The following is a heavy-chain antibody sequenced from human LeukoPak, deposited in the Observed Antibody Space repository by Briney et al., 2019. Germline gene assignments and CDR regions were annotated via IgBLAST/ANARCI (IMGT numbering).Heavy chain of an antibody. J-gene: IGHJ4*02. CDR1: GYTFTSYA. CDR2: INTNTGNP. V-gene: IGHV7-4-1*02. CDR3: ARRYSGYADY. D-gene: IGHD5-12*01. Sequence: ASVKVSCKASGYTFTSYAMNWERQAPGQGLEWMGWINTNTGNPAYAQGFTGRFGFSLDTSVSTAYLQISSLKAEDTAVYYCARRYSGYADYWGQGTLVTVSS.